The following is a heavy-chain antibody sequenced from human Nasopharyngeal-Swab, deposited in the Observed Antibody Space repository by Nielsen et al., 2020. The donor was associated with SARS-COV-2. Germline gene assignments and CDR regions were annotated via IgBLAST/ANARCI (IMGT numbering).Heavy chain of an antibody. CDR2: IYTGGTT. Sequence: GGSLRLSCAASGFTFSSSNMNWVRQAPGKELEWVSVIYTGGTTYYADSVKGRFTISRHNSNNTLSLQMNSLRPEDTAVYYCARANYYDSSGHGSFDYWGQGTLVTVSS. V-gene: IGHV3-53*04. J-gene: IGHJ4*02. CDR1: GFTFSSSN. CDR3: ARANYYDSSGHGSFDY. D-gene: IGHD3-22*01.